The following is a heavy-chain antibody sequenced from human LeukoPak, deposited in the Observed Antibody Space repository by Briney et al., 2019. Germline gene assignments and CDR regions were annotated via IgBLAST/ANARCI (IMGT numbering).Heavy chain of an antibody. V-gene: IGHV3-23*01. CDR1: GFTFSSYA. CDR2: IGGSGGST. J-gene: IGHJ4*02. D-gene: IGHD6-19*01. Sequence: GGSLRLSCAASGFTFSSYAMSWVRQAPGKGLEWVSAIGGSGGSTYYADSVKGRFTISRDNSKNTLYLQMNSLRAEDTAVYYCAKDPRQWLVSYYFDYWGQGTLVTVSS. CDR3: AKDPRQWLVSYYFDY.